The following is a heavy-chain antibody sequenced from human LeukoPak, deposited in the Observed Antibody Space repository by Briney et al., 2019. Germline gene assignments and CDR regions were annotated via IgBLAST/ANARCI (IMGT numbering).Heavy chain of an antibody. CDR3: ARGGHRMYYYESSVYRFDY. D-gene: IGHD3-22*01. Sequence: ASVKVSCKASGYTFSSYGINWLRQAPGQGPEWMGWISPYSGNTNYVQHLQDRLIMTTETSTSTAYMELRSLRSDDTAVYYCARGGHRMYYYESSVYRFDYWGQGTLVAVSS. CDR1: GYTFSSYG. J-gene: IGHJ4*02. V-gene: IGHV1-18*01. CDR2: ISPYSGNT.